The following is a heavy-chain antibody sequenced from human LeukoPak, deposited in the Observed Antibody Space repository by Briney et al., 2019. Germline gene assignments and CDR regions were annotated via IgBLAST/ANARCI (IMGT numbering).Heavy chain of an antibody. CDR2: ISWNSGSI. Sequence: GRSLRLSCAASGFTFDDYAMHWVRQAPGKGLEWVPGISWNSGSIGYADSVKGRFTISRDNAKNSLYLQMNSLRAEDTALYYCAKDMRSAVAATFDYWGQGTLVTVSS. CDR1: GFTFDDYA. D-gene: IGHD6-19*01. V-gene: IGHV3-9*01. J-gene: IGHJ4*02. CDR3: AKDMRSAVAATFDY.